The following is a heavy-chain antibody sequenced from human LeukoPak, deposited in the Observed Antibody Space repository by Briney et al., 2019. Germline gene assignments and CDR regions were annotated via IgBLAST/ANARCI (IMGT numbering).Heavy chain of an antibody. J-gene: IGHJ4*02. CDR1: GFTFSSFA. V-gene: IGHV3-64D*09. D-gene: IGHD1-26*01. CDR2: ISSDGGRT. Sequence: GSLRLSCSASGFTFSSFAMFWVRQAPGKGLEYVSGISSDGGRTNYADAVKARFTISRDNSKVTLYLQMTSLRPEDTAIYYCVKDPSGNYFYFDYWGQGTLVTVSS. CDR3: VKDPSGNYFYFDY.